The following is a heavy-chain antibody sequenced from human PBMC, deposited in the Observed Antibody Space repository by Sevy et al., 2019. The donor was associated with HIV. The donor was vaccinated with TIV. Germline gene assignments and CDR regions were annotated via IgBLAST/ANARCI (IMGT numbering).Heavy chain of an antibody. CDR1: GFIFSKFA. D-gene: IGHD4-17*01. CDR2: VSGNDGST. Sequence: GGSLRLSCAASGFIFSKFALSWVRQAPGRGLEWVSPVSGNDGSTYYAASVKGRFTISRDISENMLYLQMNSLSAEDTAVYYCAKDFSYGGNSLNFDFWGQGTLVTVSS. CDR3: AKDFSYGGNSLNFDF. J-gene: IGHJ4*02. V-gene: IGHV3-23*01.